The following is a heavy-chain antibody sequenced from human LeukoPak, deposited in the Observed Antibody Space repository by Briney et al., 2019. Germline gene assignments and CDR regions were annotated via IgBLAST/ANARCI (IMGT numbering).Heavy chain of an antibody. V-gene: IGHV1-46*01. D-gene: IGHD1-26*01. Sequence: ASVSVSCRASGYTFTKYYIHWVRQAPGQGLEGMGVINPSGGSKIYAQKVQGRVTITRDSYTSRVYMEVSRLRCEDRGVYDCARGGVGATTYVWFDPWGQGTLVTVSS. CDR3: ARGGVGATTYVWFDP. CDR1: GYTFTKYY. CDR2: INPSGGSK. J-gene: IGHJ5*02.